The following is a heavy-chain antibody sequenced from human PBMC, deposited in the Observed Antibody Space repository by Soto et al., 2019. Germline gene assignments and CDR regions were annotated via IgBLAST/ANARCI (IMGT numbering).Heavy chain of an antibody. J-gene: IGHJ6*02. D-gene: IGHD3-10*01. V-gene: IGHV4-59*01. CDR3: ASYYGSGRRLRNYYGMDV. Sequence: SETLSLTCTVSGGSISSYYWSWIRQPPGKGLEWIGYIYYSGSTNYNPSLKSRVTISVDTSKNQFSLKLSSVTAADTAVYYCASYYGSGRRLRNYYGMDVWGQGTTVTVSS. CDR1: GGSISSYY. CDR2: IYYSGST.